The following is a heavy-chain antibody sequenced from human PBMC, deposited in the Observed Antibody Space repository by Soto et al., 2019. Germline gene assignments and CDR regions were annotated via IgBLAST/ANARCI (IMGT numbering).Heavy chain of an antibody. Sequence: EVQLLESGGGLVQPGGSLRLSCVASGFNFKKFAMSWVRQAPGEGLEWVSGISCCGGSTSYADSVKGRFSIARDDSTNTLSLQMNNLRVEDTAQYYCAKADGEQWLLPHLDKWGQGTLVTVS. CDR2: ISCCGGST. V-gene: IGHV3-23*01. CDR1: GFNFKKFA. CDR3: AKADGEQWLLPHLDK. J-gene: IGHJ4*02. D-gene: IGHD6-19*01.